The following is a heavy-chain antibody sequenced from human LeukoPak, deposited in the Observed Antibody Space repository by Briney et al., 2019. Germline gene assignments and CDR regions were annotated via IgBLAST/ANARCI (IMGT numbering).Heavy chain of an antibody. CDR3: ARVPMVRAIEYYYYYGMDV. Sequence: ASVKVSCKASGYTFTGYYMHWVRQAPGQGLEWMGWINPNSGGTNYAQKFQGRVTMTRDTSISTAYMELSRLRSDDTAVYYCARVPMVRAIEYYYYYGMDVWGQGTTVTVSS. CDR2: INPNSGGT. CDR1: GYTFTGYY. J-gene: IGHJ6*02. V-gene: IGHV1-2*02. D-gene: IGHD3-10*01.